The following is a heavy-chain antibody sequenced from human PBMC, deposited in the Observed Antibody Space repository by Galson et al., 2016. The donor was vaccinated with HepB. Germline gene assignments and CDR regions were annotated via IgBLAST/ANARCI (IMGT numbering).Heavy chain of an antibody. CDR3: ARRPKTGAYFDP. Sequence: SETLSLTCTVSGGSVDNYYWSWIRQPPGKELQYIGRIYSTGSTEYNPSLKGRLTISVDTSKTQFSLKLTSMTAADTAVYYCARRPKTGAYFDPWGQGTLVTVSS. CDR2: IYSTGST. D-gene: IGHD3-10*01. CDR1: GGSVDNYY. J-gene: IGHJ5*02. V-gene: IGHV4-59*02.